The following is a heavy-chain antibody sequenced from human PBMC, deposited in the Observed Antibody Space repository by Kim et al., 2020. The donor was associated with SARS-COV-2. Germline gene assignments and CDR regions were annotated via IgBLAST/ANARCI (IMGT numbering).Heavy chain of an antibody. CDR2: ISSSSSYT. V-gene: IGHV3-11*05. D-gene: IGHD3-16*02. CDR3: ARVGYDYVWGSYRDYYYYYGMAV. J-gene: IGHJ6*02. Sequence: GGSLRLSCAASGFTFSDYYMSWIRQALGKGLEWVSYISSSSSYTNYADSVKGRFTISRDNAKNSLYLQMNSLRAEDTAVYYCARVGYDYVWGSYRDYYYYYGMAVWGQGTTVTDSS. CDR1: GFTFSDYY.